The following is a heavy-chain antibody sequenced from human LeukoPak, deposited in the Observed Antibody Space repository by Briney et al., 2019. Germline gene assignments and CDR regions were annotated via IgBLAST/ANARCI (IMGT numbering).Heavy chain of an antibody. CDR3: ARVGYSYGIDAFDV. CDR1: GGSISRYS. J-gene: IGHJ3*01. V-gene: IGHV4-59*01. CDR2: IYDSGST. Sequence: SETLSLTCIVSGGSISRYSWSWIRQPPGKGLDWIGYIYDSGSTKYNPSLKSRVAISRDTSEHQFSLKLTSVTAADTAVYYCARVGYSYGIDAFDVWGQGAMVTVS. D-gene: IGHD5-18*01.